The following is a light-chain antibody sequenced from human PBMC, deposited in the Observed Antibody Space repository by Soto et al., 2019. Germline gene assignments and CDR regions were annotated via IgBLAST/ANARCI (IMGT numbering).Light chain of an antibody. J-gene: IGKJ2*01. V-gene: IGKV1-13*02. CDR2: DAS. CDR3: QKFNSYPYT. CDR1: QDISTT. Sequence: AIPLTQSPSSLSASVGDRVTITCRASQDISTTLAWYQQKPGKAPKLLIYDASSLESGVPSRFSGSGSGTDFTLTISSLQPADFATYYCQKFNSYPYTFGQGTKLEIK.